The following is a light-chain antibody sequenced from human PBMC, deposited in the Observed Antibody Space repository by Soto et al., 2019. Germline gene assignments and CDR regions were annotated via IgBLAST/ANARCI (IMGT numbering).Light chain of an antibody. J-gene: IGKJ1*01. Sequence: DIQMTQSPSTLSASVGDRVTITCRASQSINSWLAWYQQRPGKAPNLLIYDASTLERGVPSRFSGSGSGTEFTLTISSLQPDDFATYYCQQDSGYSTFGQGTRVEIK. CDR3: QQDSGYST. CDR2: DAS. V-gene: IGKV1-5*01. CDR1: QSINSW.